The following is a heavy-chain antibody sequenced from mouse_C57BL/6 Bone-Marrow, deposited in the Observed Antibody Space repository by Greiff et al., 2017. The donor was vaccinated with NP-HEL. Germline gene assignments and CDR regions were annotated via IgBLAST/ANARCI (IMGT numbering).Heavy chain of an antibody. V-gene: IGHV1-52*01. CDR3: ARRGLTGNYYAMDY. Sequence: QVQLQQPGAELVRPGSSVKLSCKASGYTFTSYWMHWVKQRPIQGLEWIGNIDPSDSETHYNQNFKDKATLTVDKSSSTAYMQLSSLTSEDSAVDYCARRGLTGNYYAMDYWGQGTSVTVSS. D-gene: IGHD4-1*01. CDR1: GYTFTSYW. CDR2: IDPSDSET. J-gene: IGHJ4*01.